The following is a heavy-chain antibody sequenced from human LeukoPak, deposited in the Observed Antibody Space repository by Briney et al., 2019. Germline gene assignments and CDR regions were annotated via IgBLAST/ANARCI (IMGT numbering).Heavy chain of an antibody. CDR3: ANPRFDY. Sequence: GGSLRLSCAASGFTFSSYSMTWVRQAPGKGLEWVSTISGSGGSTYYADSVKGRFTISRDNPKNTFYLQMNSLRVEDTAVYYCANPRFDYWGQGTLVTVSS. CDR2: ISGSGGST. CDR1: GFTFSSYS. J-gene: IGHJ4*02. V-gene: IGHV3-23*01.